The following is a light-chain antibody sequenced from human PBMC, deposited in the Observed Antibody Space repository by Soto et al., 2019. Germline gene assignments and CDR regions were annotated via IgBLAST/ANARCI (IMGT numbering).Light chain of an antibody. J-gene: IGLJ1*01. V-gene: IGLV2-23*01. CDR3: CSYAGSSTHYV. CDR1: SSDVGSYNL. Sequence: QSVLTQPASVSGSPGQSITISCTGTSSDVGSYNLVSWYQQHPGKAPKLMIYEGSKRPSGVSNRFSGSKSGNTASLTISGLQAVDEADYYCCSYAGSSTHYVFGTGTRSPS. CDR2: EGS.